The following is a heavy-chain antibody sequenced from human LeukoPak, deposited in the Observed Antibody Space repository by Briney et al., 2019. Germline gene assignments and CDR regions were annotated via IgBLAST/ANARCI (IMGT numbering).Heavy chain of an antibody. CDR2: IYPGDSDT. J-gene: IGHJ4*02. CDR3: ARHPRGYDFSIDY. V-gene: IGHV5-51*01. CDR1: GYSFTNYW. Sequence: GESLKISCKTSGYSFTNYWIGWVRQMPGKGLEWMGIIYPGDSDTRYSPSFQGQVTISADKSISTAYLQWSSLKASDTAMYYCARHPRGYDFSIDYWGQGTLVTVSS. D-gene: IGHD5-12*01.